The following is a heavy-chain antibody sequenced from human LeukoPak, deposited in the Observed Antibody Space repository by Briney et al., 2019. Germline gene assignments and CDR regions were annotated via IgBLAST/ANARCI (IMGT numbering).Heavy chain of an antibody. J-gene: IGHJ4*02. V-gene: IGHV3-66*01. Sequence: SGGSLRLSCAASGFTVSSNYMSWVRQAPGKGLEWVSVIYGGVNTVYADSVQGRFTISRDNSKNTLYLQMGSLRAEDTAVYYCAKSPKTGFLFDYWAREPWSPSPQ. CDR1: GFTVSSNY. D-gene: IGHD1-1*01. CDR2: IYGGVNT. CDR3: AKSPKTGFLFDY.